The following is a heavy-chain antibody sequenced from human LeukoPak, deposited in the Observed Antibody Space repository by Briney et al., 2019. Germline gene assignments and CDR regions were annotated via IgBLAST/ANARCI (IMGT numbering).Heavy chain of an antibody. CDR2: IIPIFGTA. CDR1: GGTFSSYA. Sequence: SVKVSCKASGGTFSSYAISWVRQAPGQGLEWMGGIIPIFGTANYAQKFQGRVTSTTDESTSTAYMELSSLRSEDTAVYYCARDYSGYDYDGRNNWFDPWGQGTLVTVSS. D-gene: IGHD5-12*01. J-gene: IGHJ5*02. V-gene: IGHV1-69*05. CDR3: ARDYSGYDYDGRNNWFDP.